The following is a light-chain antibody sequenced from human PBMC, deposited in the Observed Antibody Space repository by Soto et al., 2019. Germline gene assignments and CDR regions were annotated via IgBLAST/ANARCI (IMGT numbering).Light chain of an antibody. CDR3: QHFGGTTFT. J-gene: IGKJ5*01. CDR1: QSVSSN. V-gene: IGKV3D-15*01. Sequence: EIAMTQSPATLSVSPGGRPTLPCRASQSVSSNLAWYQQRPGQTPSLLIYGASTRATGIPDRFSGSGSGTHFTLTISRLEPGDFAVYYCQHFGGTTFTFGQGTRLEIK. CDR2: GAS.